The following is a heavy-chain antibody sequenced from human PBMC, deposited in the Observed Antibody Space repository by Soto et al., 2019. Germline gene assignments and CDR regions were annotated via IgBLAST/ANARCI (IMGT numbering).Heavy chain of an antibody. J-gene: IGHJ6*02. V-gene: IGHV4-59*01. CDR1: GDSIRSYY. CDR3: AREGVAAPYYYYGMDV. CDR2: ISYTGST. Sequence: SETLSLTCTVSGDSIRSYYWSGIRQPPGKGLEWIGYISYTGSTHYNPSLKSRVTISADTSKNQFSLKLSSVTTADTALYYCAREGVAAPYYYYGMDVWGQGSTVTVSS. D-gene: IGHD2-15*01.